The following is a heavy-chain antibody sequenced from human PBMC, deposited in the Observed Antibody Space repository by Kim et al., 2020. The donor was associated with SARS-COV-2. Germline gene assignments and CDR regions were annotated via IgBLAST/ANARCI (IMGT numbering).Heavy chain of an antibody. CDR1: GFVFSDYY. CDR2: ISPTGSAI. J-gene: IGHJ4*02. CDR3: ASWRGAYYHFDY. V-gene: IGHV3-11*01. D-gene: IGHD1-26*01. Sequence: GGSLRLSCGGSGFVFSDYYMSWFRQAPGKGLEWVSYISPTGSAIYYIDSVEGRFTISRDSAKNSLYLQMNSVRDEDAAVYYCASWRGAYYHFDYWGQGTLVTVSS.